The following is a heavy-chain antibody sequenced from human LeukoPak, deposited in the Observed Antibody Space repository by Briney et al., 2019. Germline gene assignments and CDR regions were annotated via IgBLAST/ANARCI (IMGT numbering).Heavy chain of an antibody. D-gene: IGHD5-12*01. J-gene: IGHJ4*02. CDR2: IKQDGSEK. CDR1: RFTFSSYW. CDR3: ARARGGYDFDY. Sequence: GGSLRLSCAAPRFTFSSYWMSWVRQAPGKGLEWVANIKQDGSEKYYVDSVKGRFTISRDNAKNSLYLQLNSLRAEDTAVYYCARARGGYDFDYWGQGTLVTVSS. V-gene: IGHV3-7*03.